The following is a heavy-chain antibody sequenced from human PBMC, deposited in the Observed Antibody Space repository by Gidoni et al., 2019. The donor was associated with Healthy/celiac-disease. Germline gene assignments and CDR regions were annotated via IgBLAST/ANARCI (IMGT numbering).Heavy chain of an antibody. CDR3: ARVTCGGGDCVNDAFDI. Sequence: QVQLVQSDAEVKKPGASVKVSCKASGYTFTSYGISWVRQAPGQGLEWMGWISAYNGNTNDAQKLQGRVTMTTDTSTSTAYMELRSLRSDDTAVYYCARVTCGGGDCVNDAFDIWGQGTMVTVSS. D-gene: IGHD2-21*02. CDR1: GYTFTSYG. J-gene: IGHJ3*02. CDR2: ISAYNGNT. V-gene: IGHV1-18*01.